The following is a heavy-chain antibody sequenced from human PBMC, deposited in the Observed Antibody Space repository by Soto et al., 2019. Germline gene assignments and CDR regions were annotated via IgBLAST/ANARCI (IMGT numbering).Heavy chain of an antibody. J-gene: IGHJ4*02. Sequence: SETLSLTCTVSGGSISSYYWSWIRQPPGKGLEWIGYIYYSGSTNYNPSLKSRVTISVDTSKNQFSLKLSSVTAADTAVYYCAKSLTGYYNPSDFDYWGQGTLVTSPQ. CDR1: GGSISSYY. CDR2: IYYSGST. CDR3: AKSLTGYYNPSDFDY. D-gene: IGHD3-9*01. V-gene: IGHV4-59*01.